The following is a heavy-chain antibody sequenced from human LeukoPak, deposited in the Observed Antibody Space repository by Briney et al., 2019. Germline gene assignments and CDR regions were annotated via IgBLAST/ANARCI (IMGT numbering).Heavy chain of an antibody. CDR2: INSDGSST. J-gene: IGHJ6*02. CDR3: ARDAAGSYYGMDV. CDR1: GFTFSSYW. V-gene: IGHV3-74*01. D-gene: IGHD6-19*01. Sequence: GGSLRLSCAASGFTFSSYWMHWVRQAPGKGLVWVSRINSDGSSTTYADSVKGRFTISRDNAKNTLYLQMNSLRAEDTAVYYCARDAAGSYYGMDVWGQGTTVTVSS.